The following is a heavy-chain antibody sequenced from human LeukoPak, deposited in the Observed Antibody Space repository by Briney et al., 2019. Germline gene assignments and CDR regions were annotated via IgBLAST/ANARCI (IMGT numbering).Heavy chain of an antibody. CDR1: GFTFSSYA. J-gene: IGHJ4*02. D-gene: IGHD2-2*01. V-gene: IGHV3-30*04. Sequence: PGGSLRLSCAASGFTFSSYAVHWVRQAPGKGLEWVAVISYDGGNKYYADSVKGRFTISRDNSKNTLYLQTNSLRAEDTAVYYCARASLRYCSSTSCYGGVDYWGQGTLVTVSS. CDR2: ISYDGGNK. CDR3: ARASLRYCSSTSCYGGVDY.